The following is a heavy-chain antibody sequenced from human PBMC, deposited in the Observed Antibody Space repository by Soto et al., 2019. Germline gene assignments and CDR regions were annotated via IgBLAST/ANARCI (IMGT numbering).Heavy chain of an antibody. CDR3: ARSVRGVTQRFDP. CDR2: IYYSGST. J-gene: IGHJ5*02. Sequence: SETLSLTCTVSGGSISSSSYYWGWIRQPPGKGLEWIGSIYYSGSTYYNPSLKSRVTISVDTSKNQFSLKLSSVTAADTAVYYCARSVRGVTQRFDPWGQGTLVTVPQ. V-gene: IGHV4-39*01. D-gene: IGHD3-10*01. CDR1: GGSISSSSYY.